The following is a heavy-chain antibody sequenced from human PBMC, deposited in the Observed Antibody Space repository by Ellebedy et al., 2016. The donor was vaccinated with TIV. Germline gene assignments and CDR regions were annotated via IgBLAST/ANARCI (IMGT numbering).Heavy chain of an antibody. D-gene: IGHD6-13*01. J-gene: IGHJ5*02. V-gene: IGHV3-23*01. CDR3: AKCRATTWYDWFDP. CDR2: ITGSGSSA. CDR1: GFTFGSFA. Sequence: GESLKISCAASGFTFGSFAMTWVRQAPGKGLEWVAGITGSGSSADYADFVKGRFTISRDNPKNTLYLQMNSRRAEDTAVYYCAKCRATTWYDWFDPWGQGTLVTVSS.